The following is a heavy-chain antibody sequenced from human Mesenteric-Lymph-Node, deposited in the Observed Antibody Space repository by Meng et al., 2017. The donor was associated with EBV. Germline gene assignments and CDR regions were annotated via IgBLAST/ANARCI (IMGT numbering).Heavy chain of an antibody. CDR3: ARLYDNYVDY. V-gene: IGHV4-39*01. CDR1: GGSLSSGSYY. J-gene: IGHJ4*02. D-gene: IGHD3-9*01. Sequence: LQLQESGPGLGKPSEHLSLTCSVSGGSLSSGSYYWAWIRQPPGKGLEWIGTIYYSGNTFYNPSLESRITISVDTSTNQFSLNLRSVSAPDTAVYYCARLYDNYVDYWGRGSLVTVSS. CDR2: IYYSGNT.